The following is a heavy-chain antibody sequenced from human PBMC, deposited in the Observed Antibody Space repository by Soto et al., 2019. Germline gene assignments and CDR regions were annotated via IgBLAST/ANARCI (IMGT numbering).Heavy chain of an antibody. CDR3: VSWVSAHFDY. D-gene: IGHD2-8*01. Sequence: GGSLRLSCGVSGFTVTSNGVSWVRQAPGKGLEWVSAISPNGQGIWYADSVKGRFTISRDISRNTVHLHMNSLRADDTATYFCVSWVSAHFDYWGHGTPVTVSS. CDR1: GFTVTSNG. CDR2: ISPNGQGI. V-gene: IGHV3-23*01. J-gene: IGHJ4*01.